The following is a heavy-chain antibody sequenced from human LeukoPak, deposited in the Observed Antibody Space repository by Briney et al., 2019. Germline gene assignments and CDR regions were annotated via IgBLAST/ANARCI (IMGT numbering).Heavy chain of an antibody. J-gene: IGHJ4*02. Sequence: PSETLSLTCTVSGGSISSYYWSWIRQPPGKGLEWIGYIYYSGSTNYNPSLESRVTISVDTSKNQFSLKLSSVTAADTAVYYCARDISDYWGQGTLVTVSS. V-gene: IGHV4-59*01. CDR2: IYYSGST. CDR1: GGSISSYY. CDR3: ARDISDY.